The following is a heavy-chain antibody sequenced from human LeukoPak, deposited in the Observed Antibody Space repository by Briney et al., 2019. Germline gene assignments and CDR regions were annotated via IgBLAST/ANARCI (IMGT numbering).Heavy chain of an antibody. CDR2: IIPIFGTA. D-gene: IGHD3-22*01. Sequence: GASVKVSCKAPGGTFSSYAISWVRQAPGQGLEWMGGIIPIFGTANYAQKFQGRVTITADESTTTAYMELSSLRSEDTAVYYCARSARYYDSSGYYYSFDIWGQGTMVTVSS. V-gene: IGHV1-69*01. CDR1: GGTFSSYA. CDR3: ARSARYYDSSGYYYSFDI. J-gene: IGHJ3*02.